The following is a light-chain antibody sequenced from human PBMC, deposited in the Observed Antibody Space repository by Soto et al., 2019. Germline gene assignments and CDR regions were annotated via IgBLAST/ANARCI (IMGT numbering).Light chain of an antibody. CDR1: TSDVGYSNG. CDR2: DVN. J-gene: IGLJ1*01. CDR3: SSYTSSSTYV. V-gene: IGLV2-18*02. Sequence: QSVLTQPPSVYGSPGQSVAISCTGTTSDVGYSNGVSWYHQPPGTAPKLMIYDVNNRPSGVPDRFSGSKSGNTASLTISGLQAEDEGDYYCSSYTSSSTYVFGTGTKVTVL.